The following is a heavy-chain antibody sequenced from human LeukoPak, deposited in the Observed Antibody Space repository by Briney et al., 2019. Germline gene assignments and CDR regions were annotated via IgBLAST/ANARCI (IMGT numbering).Heavy chain of an antibody. CDR3: ARTGGGVGWFGTIDS. J-gene: IGHJ4*02. CDR2: IYTSGAT. Sequence: SETLSLTCTVSGGSISSGSYYWAWIRQPAGKGLEWIGHIYTSGATSYNPSLQSRVTISVDMSKHEFSLKLTSLTAADTAVYYCARTGGGVGWFGTIDSWGQGTLVTVSS. CDR1: GGSISSGSYY. D-gene: IGHD1-14*01. V-gene: IGHV4-61*09.